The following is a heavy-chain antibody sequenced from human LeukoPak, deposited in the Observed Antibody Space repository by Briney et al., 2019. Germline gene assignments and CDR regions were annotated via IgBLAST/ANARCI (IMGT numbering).Heavy chain of an antibody. CDR1: GFTFSSYA. CDR3: ARGDWLSQH. J-gene: IGHJ4*02. CDR2: ISSNGGST. V-gene: IGHV3-64*01. D-gene: IGHD2-21*01. Sequence: GGSLRLSCAASGFTFSSYAMHWVRQAPGKGLEYVSAISSNGGSTYYANSVKGRFTISRDNSKNTLYLQMGGLRAEDMAVYYCARGDWLSQHWGQGTLVTVSS.